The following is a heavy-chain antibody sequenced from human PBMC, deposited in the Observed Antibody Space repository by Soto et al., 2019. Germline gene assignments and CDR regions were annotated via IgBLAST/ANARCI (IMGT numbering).Heavy chain of an antibody. CDR3: AKDGGYSSSWYSPYYYYGMDV. J-gene: IGHJ6*02. Sequence: PWGSRRLSCAASGFTFSSYTMNWVRQAPGKGLEWVSSISGSSGCIYYADSVKGRFTISRDNSKNTLYLQMNSLRAEDTAVYYCAKDGGYSSSWYSPYYYYGMDVWGQGTTVTVSS. V-gene: IGHV3-23*01. CDR2: ISGSSGCI. D-gene: IGHD6-13*01. CDR1: GFTFSSYT.